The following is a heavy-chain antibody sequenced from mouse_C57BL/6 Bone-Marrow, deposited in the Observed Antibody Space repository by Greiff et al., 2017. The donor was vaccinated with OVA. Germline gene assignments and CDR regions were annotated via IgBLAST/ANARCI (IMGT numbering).Heavy chain of an antibody. CDR2: IYPGSGNT. CDR3: ARGPSLYAMDY. Sequence: VKLQESGAELVRPGASVKLSCKASGYTFTDYYINWVKQRPGQGLEWIARIYPGSGNTYYNEKFKGKATLTAEKSSSTAYMQLSSLTSEDSAVYFCARGPSLYAMDYWGQGTSVTVSS. J-gene: IGHJ4*01. D-gene: IGHD6-1*01. V-gene: IGHV1-76*01. CDR1: GYTFTDYY.